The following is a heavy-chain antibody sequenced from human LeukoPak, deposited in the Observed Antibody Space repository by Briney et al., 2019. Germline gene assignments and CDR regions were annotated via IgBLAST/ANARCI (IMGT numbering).Heavy chain of an antibody. CDR3: AVTGRHYSGN. CDR1: GFIFSNYA. Sequence: GGALRLSCAASGFIFSNYAMSGVRQAPGKGLEWVSVISGSGASTQSADSAKGRFTISRDNSKNILYLQMNSLRAEDTAVYYCAVTGRHYSGNWGQGTLVTVSS. V-gene: IGHV3-23*01. J-gene: IGHJ4*02. CDR2: ISGSGAST. D-gene: IGHD7-27*01.